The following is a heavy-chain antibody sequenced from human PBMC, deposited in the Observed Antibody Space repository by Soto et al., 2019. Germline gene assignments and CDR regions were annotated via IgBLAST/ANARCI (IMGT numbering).Heavy chain of an antibody. V-gene: IGHV1-18*01. CDR2: LSAHNGNT. Sequence: QVHLVQSGAEVKKPGSSVKVSCKGSGYPFTTYGTTWVRQAPEKGFEGMGWLSAHNGNTNYAQKLQGRVTVTRDTSTSTAYMELRSLRSDDTAVYYCGRGRYGDYWGQGALVTVSS. J-gene: IGHJ4*02. CDR1: GYPFTTYG. D-gene: IGHD1-1*01. CDR3: GRGRYGDY.